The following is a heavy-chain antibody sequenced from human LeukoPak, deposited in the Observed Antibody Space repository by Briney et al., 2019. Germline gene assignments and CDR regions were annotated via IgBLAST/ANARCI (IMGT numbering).Heavy chain of an antibody. CDR2: ISGDGTET. CDR3: AKGGHYSFFDY. CDR1: GLTFRNYA. V-gene: IGHV3-23*01. D-gene: IGHD2-15*01. J-gene: IGHJ4*02. Sequence: GGSLRLSCAASGLTFRNYAMSWVREAPGKGLEWVSTISGDGTETFFADSVRGRFTISRDNSKSTVSLQMNSLRVEDMAVYYCAKGGHYSFFDYWGRGTLVIVSS.